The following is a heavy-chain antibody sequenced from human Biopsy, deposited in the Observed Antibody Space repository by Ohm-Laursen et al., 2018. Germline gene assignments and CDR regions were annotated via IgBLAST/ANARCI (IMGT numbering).Heavy chain of an antibody. Sequence: SGTLSLTCSASGGSFSTYYWTWIRQPPGKGLEWIACIDYRGSTNYNPSLKSRVSISIDTSKNQLSLRLNSVTAADTAVYYCARVSRSIYDSTFDSFNIWGPGTMVTVSS. D-gene: IGHD3-22*01. CDR3: ARVSRSIYDSTFDSFNI. J-gene: IGHJ3*02. CDR2: IDYRGST. V-gene: IGHV4-59*01. CDR1: GGSFSTYY.